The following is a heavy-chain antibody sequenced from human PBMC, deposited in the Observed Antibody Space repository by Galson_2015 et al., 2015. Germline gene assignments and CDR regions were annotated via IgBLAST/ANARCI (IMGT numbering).Heavy chain of an antibody. Sequence: QSGAEVKKPGESLTISCTASGYSFTSYWIGWVRQMPGKGLEWMGIIYPSDSDTRYSPSFQGQVTISADKSISTAYLQWSSLKASDSAIYYCARRGSGRASDYWGQGTLVTVSS. J-gene: IGHJ4*02. CDR2: IYPSDSDT. CDR3: ARRGSGRASDY. V-gene: IGHV5-51*01. D-gene: IGHD6-19*01. CDR1: GYSFTSYW.